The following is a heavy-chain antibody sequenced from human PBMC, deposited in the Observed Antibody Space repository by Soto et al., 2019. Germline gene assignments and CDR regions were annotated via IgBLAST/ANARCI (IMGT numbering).Heavy chain of an antibody. D-gene: IGHD3-10*01. V-gene: IGHV1-18*01. CDR3: AISDRGGEFLSDY. J-gene: IGHJ4*02. Sequence: QVQLVQSGAGVKKPGASVKVSCKASGYTFTSYGIIWVRQATGKGLEWMGWISAYNGNTHYAQKLQGSVTMTTAPSTSTAYMELRSLGSDGTAVYYCAISDRGGEFLSDYWGQGTLVAVSS. CDR1: GYTFTSYG. CDR2: ISAYNGNT.